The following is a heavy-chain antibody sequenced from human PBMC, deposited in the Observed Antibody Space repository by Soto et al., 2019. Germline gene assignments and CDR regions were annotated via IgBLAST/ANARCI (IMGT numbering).Heavy chain of an antibody. V-gene: IGHV1-18*01. Sequence: ASVKVSCKASGYTFTSYGISWARQAPGQGLEWMGWTSAYNGNTNYAQKLQGRVTMTTDTSTSTAYMELRSLRSDDTAVYYCARARYCTNGVCPYYYYYYGMDVWGQGTTVTVSS. CDR3: ARARYCTNGVCPYYYYYYGMDV. J-gene: IGHJ6*02. CDR1: GYTFTSYG. D-gene: IGHD2-8*01. CDR2: TSAYNGNT.